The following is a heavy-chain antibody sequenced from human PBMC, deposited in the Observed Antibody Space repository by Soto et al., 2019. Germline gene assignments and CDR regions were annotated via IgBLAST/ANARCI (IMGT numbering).Heavy chain of an antibody. CDR2: ISNDGMNT. J-gene: IGHJ1*01. V-gene: IGHV3-30-3*02. CDR3: AKGLSLMEH. CDR1: GFTFSSYA. Sequence: PGGSLRLSCVASGFTFSSYALHWVRQAPGKGLEWVSLISNDGMNTFYADSVKGRIHVSRDKAEQNMYLQINSQKDWDTAQQSFAKGLSLMEHWSHGTGVNVS. D-gene: IGHD1-26*01.